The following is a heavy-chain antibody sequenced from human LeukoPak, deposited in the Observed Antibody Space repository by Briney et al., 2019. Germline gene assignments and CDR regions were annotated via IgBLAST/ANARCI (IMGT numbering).Heavy chain of an antibody. Sequence: KPREALRVSCKRPRYTFTKYWITSVRPMPGKSLEWGWIFYPGDSDTRYSPSFQGQVTISVDKSISTAYLQWSSLKASDTAMYYCARLGPAPPPSSSFFDYWGQGTLVTVSS. D-gene: IGHD6-6*01. V-gene: IGHV5-51*03. J-gene: IGHJ4*02. CDR2: FYPGDSDT. CDR1: RYTFTKYW. CDR3: ARLGPAPPPSSSFFDY.